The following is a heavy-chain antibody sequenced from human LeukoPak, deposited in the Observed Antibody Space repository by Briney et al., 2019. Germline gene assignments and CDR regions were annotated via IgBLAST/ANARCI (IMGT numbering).Heavy chain of an antibody. CDR1: GFTFSSYE. J-gene: IGHJ5*02. CDR3: ARDHYHGVGWFDP. V-gene: IGHV3-48*03. D-gene: IGHD3-10*01. CDR2: ISSSGSTI. Sequence: GGSLRLSCAASGFTFSSYEMNWVRQAPGKGLEWVSYISSSGSTIYYADSVKGRFTISRDNAKNSLYLQMDSLRAEDTAVYYCARDHYHGVGWFDPWGQGALVTVSS.